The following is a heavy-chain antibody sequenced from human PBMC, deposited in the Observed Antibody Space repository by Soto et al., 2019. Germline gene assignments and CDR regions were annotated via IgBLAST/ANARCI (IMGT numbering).Heavy chain of an antibody. CDR3: ASTFSATVWYFDL. J-gene: IGHJ2*01. CDR2: ISGSGSTF. CDR1: GFTFSDYY. V-gene: IGHV3-11*01. D-gene: IGHD4-17*01. Sequence: GGSLRLSCAASGFTFSDYYMTWIRQAPGKGLEWVSYISGSGSTFYYADSVKGRFTISRDNAKNSLFLQMNSLRVEDTAVYYCASTFSATVWYFDLWGRGTLVTVSS.